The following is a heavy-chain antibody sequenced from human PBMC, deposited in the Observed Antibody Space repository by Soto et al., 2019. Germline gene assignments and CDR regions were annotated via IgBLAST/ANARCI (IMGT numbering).Heavy chain of an antibody. Sequence: QVQLVESGGGVVQPGRSLRLSCAASGFTFSSYGMHWVRQAPGKGLEWVAVIWYDGRNKYYADSVKGRFTIFRDNSKNTLYLQMNSLRAEDTAVYYCARVTDSIGWYWAFDIWGQGTMATVSS. D-gene: IGHD6-19*01. V-gene: IGHV3-33*01. CDR1: GFTFSSYG. J-gene: IGHJ3*02. CDR2: IWYDGRNK. CDR3: ARVTDSIGWYWAFDI.